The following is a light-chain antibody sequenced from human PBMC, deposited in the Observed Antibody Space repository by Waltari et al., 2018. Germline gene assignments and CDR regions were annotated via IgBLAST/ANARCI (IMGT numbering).Light chain of an antibody. CDR2: HAS. CDR3: QQYNNWPPST. Sequence: EILLTQSPAPLSVSPGERVTLSCRASEMIATNLAWYQQRPGQAPRLLIFHASSRATDIPAKFSGSGSGTEFTLTISSLQAEDFAVYYCQQYNNWPPSTFGQGTKVEFK. CDR1: EMIATN. V-gene: IGKV3-15*01. J-gene: IGKJ1*01.